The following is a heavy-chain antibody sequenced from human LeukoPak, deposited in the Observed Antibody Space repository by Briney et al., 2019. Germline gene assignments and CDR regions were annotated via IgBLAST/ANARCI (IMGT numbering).Heavy chain of an antibody. CDR2: MNPNSGNT. CDR3: ARGRRWSNNWFDP. CDR1: GYTFTSYD. J-gene: IGHJ5*02. V-gene: IGHV1-8*01. Sequence: ASVKVPCKASGYTFTSYDINWVRQATGQGLEWMGWMNPNSGNTGYAQKFQGRVTMTRNTSISTAYMELSSLRSEDTAVYYCARGRRWSNNWFDPWGQGTLVTVSS. D-gene: IGHD4-23*01.